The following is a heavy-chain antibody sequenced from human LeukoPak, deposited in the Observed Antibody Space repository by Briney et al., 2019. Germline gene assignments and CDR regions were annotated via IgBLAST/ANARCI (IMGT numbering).Heavy chain of an antibody. Sequence: SETLSLTCTVSGGSISSYYWSWIRQPPGKGLEWIGYIYYSGSTNYNPSLKSRVTISVDTSKNQFSLKLSSVTAADTAVYYCARRGQLWSKTLDYWGQGTLVTVSS. CDR3: ARRGQLWSKTLDY. CDR2: IYYSGST. V-gene: IGHV4-59*12. J-gene: IGHJ4*02. D-gene: IGHD5-18*01. CDR1: GGSISSYY.